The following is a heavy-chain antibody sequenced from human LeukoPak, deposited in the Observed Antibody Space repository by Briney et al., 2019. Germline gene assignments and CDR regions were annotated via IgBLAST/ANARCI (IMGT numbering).Heavy chain of an antibody. D-gene: IGHD1-7*01. V-gene: IGHV3-7*01. J-gene: IGHJ3*02. CDR1: GLIFSSYW. CDR3: ARDLEDNWNSYEALDI. CDR2: IKQDGSEQ. Sequence: GGSLRLSCAASGLIFSSYWMSWVRQAPGKGLEWVANIKQDGSEQYYVDSVKGRFTISRDNAKNPLYLQMNSLRAEDTAVYYCARDLEDNWNSYEALDIWGQGTMVTVSS.